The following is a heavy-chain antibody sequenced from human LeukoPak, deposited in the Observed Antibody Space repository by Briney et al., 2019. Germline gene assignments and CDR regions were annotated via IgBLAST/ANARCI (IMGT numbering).Heavy chain of an antibody. D-gene: IGHD3-22*01. Sequence: PGGSLRLSCAASGFTFSSSAMSWVRQAPGKGLEWVSSISGSGGSTYYADSVKGRFTISRDNSKNTLYLQMNSLRAEDTAVYYCAKGPSSGYYAYFDYWGQGTLVTVSS. J-gene: IGHJ4*02. CDR2: ISGSGGST. V-gene: IGHV3-23*01. CDR3: AKGPSSGYYAYFDY. CDR1: GFTFSSSA.